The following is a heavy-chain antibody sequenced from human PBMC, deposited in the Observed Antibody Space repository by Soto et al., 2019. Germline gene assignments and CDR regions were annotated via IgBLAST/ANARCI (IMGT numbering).Heavy chain of an antibody. CDR2: LNTDGSTT. V-gene: IGHV3-74*01. CDR3: ARPRRTWSPFDAFDV. D-gene: IGHD6-13*01. J-gene: IGHJ3*01. CDR1: GFTFSTYW. Sequence: EMQLVESGGSLVQPGGSLRLSRAASGFTFSTYWMAWVRQAPGKGLVWVSRLNTDGSTTNYADSVRGRFTISRDNAKNTIYLQMNSLRVEDTALYYCARPRRTWSPFDAFDVWGQGTMVTVSS.